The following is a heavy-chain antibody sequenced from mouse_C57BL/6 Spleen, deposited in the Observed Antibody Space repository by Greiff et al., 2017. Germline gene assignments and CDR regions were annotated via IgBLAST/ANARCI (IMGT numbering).Heavy chain of an antibody. V-gene: IGHV1-64*01. Sequence: VQLQQPGAELVKPGASVKLSCKASGYTFTSYWMHWVKQRPGQGLEWIGMIHPNSGSTNYNEKFKSKATLTVDKSSSTAYMQLSSLTSEDSAVYYWAIPAGLLPFAYWGQGTLVTVSA. CDR1: GYTFTSYW. J-gene: IGHJ3*01. CDR3: AIPAGLLPFAY. D-gene: IGHD2-3*01. CDR2: IHPNSGST.